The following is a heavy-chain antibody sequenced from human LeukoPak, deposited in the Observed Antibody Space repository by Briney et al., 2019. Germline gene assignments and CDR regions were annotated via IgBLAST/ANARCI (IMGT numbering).Heavy chain of an antibody. V-gene: IGHV4-39*01. J-gene: IGHJ3*02. CDR2: IYYSGST. CDR3: ASREMYYYDSSGYYYDAFDI. D-gene: IGHD3-22*01. CDR1: GGSISSSSYY. Sequence: PSETLSLTCTVSGGSISSSSYYWGWIRQPPGKGLEWIGSIYYSGSTYYNPSLKSRVTISVDTSKNQFSLKLSSVTAADTAVYYCASREMYYYDSSGYYYDAFDIWGQGTMVTVSP.